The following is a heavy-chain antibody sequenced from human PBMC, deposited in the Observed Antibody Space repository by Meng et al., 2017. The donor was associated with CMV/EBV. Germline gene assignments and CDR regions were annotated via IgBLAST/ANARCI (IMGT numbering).Heavy chain of an antibody. V-gene: IGHV4-38-2*02. J-gene: IGHJ4*02. Sequence: SETLSLTCTVSGYSISSGYYWGWIRQPPGKGLEWIGSIYHSGSTHYNPSLKSRVTISVDTSKNQFSLKLSSVTAADTAVYYCARGISEAGPFDYWGQGTLVTVSS. CDR2: IYHSGST. CDR1: GYSISSGYY. D-gene: IGHD6-19*01. CDR3: ARGISEAGPFDY.